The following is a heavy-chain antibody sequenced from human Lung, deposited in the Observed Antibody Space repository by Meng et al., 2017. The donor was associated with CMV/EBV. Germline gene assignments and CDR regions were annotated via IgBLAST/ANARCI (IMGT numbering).Heavy chain of an antibody. V-gene: IGHV4-39*07. J-gene: IGHJ4*02. CDR2: IYYSGTT. D-gene: IGHD2/OR15-2a*01. Sequence: GSLRLXCIVSGGSIISSSYYWGWIRQPPGKGLEWIGSIYYSGTTYYNPSLKSRITISVDTSKNQFSLKLSSVTAADTAVYYCARDLGGNFYFFGYWGQGTLVTVSS. CDR3: ARDLGGNFYFFGY. CDR1: GGSIISSSYY.